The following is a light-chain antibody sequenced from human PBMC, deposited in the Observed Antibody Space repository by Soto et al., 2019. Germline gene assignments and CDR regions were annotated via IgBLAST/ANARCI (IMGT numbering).Light chain of an antibody. V-gene: IGLV4-69*01. CDR3: QTWGTGFWV. CDR1: SGHSSYA. J-gene: IGLJ3*02. Sequence: QPVLTQSPSASASLGASVKLTCTLSSGHSSYAIAWHQQQPEKGPRYLMKLNSDGSHSKGDGIPDSFSGSSSGAERYLTISRLQSEDEADYYCQTWGTGFWVFGGGTKLTVL. CDR2: LNSDGSH.